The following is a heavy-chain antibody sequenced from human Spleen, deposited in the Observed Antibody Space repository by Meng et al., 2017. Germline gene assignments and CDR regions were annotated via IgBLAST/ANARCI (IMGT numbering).Heavy chain of an antibody. CDR2: IYYSGST. CDR1: GGYINNNNYY. J-gene: IGHJ6*02. V-gene: IGHV4-39*07. Sequence: GSLRLSCTVSGGYINNNNYYWGWIRQPPGKGLEWIGSIYYSGSTYYNPSLKSRVTISVDTSKNQFSLKLSSVTAADTAVYYCARVGVPTLHYSYAMDVWGQGTTVTVSS. D-gene: IGHD5-12*01. CDR3: ARVGVPTLHYSYAMDV.